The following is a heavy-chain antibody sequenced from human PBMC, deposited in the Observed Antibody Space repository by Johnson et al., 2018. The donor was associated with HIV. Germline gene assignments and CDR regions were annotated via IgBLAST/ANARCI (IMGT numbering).Heavy chain of an antibody. CDR2: ISNDGRKK. V-gene: IGHV3-30*04. Sequence: QVQLVESGGGVVQPGRSLRLSCAASGFTFSRYVIHRVRQAPGKGLEWVAVISNDGRKKNYADSVKGRFTISRDNSKNTLYLQMNSLRAEDTAVYYCARDRVLGGILQGDAFDIWGQGTTVTVSS. D-gene: IGHD3-10*01. J-gene: IGHJ3*02. CDR1: GFTFSRYV. CDR3: ARDRVLGGILQGDAFDI.